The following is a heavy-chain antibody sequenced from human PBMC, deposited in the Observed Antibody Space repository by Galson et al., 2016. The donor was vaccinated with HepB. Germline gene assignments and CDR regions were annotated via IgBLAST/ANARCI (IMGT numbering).Heavy chain of an antibody. CDR2: IYYSGST. CDR3: ARDSLGSCTNGVCLTNWYFDL. Sequence: TLSLTCTVSGGSISSGGYYWSWIRQHPGKGLEWIGYIYYSGSTYYNPSLKSRVTISVDTSKNQFSLKLSSVTAADTAVYYCARDSLGSCTNGVCLTNWYFDLWGHGTLVTVSS. CDR1: GGSISSGGYY. J-gene: IGHJ2*01. V-gene: IGHV4-31*03. D-gene: IGHD2-8*01.